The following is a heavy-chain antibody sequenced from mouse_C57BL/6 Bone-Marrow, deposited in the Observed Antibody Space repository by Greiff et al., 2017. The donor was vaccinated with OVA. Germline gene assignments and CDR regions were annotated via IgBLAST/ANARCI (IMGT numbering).Heavy chain of an antibody. J-gene: IGHJ3*01. CDR2: ISSGGSYT. CDR3: ARRYGSSPFAY. D-gene: IGHD1-1*01. V-gene: IGHV5-6*01. Sequence: EVHLVESGGDLVKPGGSLKLSCAASGFTFSSYGMSWVRQTPDKRLEWVATISSGGSYTYYPDSVKGRFTISRDNAKNTLYLQMSSLKSEDTAMYYCARRYGSSPFAYWGQGTLVTVSA. CDR1: GFTFSSYG.